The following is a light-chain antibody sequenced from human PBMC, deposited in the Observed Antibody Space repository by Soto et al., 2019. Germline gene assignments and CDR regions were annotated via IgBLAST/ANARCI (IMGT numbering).Light chain of an antibody. CDR2: LNSDGSH. CDR3: QTWGTGIQVV. CDR1: SGHSSYA. J-gene: IGLJ2*01. Sequence: QLVLTQSPSASASLGASVKLTCTLSSGHSSYAIAWHQQQPEKGPRYLMKLNSDGSHSKGDGIPDRFSGSSSGAERYLTISSLQSEDEADYYCQTWGTGIQVVFGGGTQVTVL. V-gene: IGLV4-69*01.